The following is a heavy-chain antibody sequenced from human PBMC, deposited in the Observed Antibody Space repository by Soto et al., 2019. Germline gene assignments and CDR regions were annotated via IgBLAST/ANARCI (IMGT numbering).Heavy chain of an antibody. D-gene: IGHD3-22*01. Sequence: ASVKVSCKVAGYTLTELPMHWVRQAPGKGLEWMGGFDPEDGETIYAQKFQGRVTMTEDTSTDTAYMELSSLRSEDTAVYYCATERVLIGTEFNWFDPWGQGTLVTVSS. CDR1: GYTLTELP. CDR3: ATERVLIGTEFNWFDP. CDR2: FDPEDGET. J-gene: IGHJ5*02. V-gene: IGHV1-24*01.